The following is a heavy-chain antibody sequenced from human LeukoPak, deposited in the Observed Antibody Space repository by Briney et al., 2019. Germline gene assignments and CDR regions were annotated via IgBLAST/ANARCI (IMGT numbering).Heavy chain of an antibody. V-gene: IGHV1-2*02. J-gene: IGHJ4*02. CDR3: ARATRTWSGSYGH. Sequence: ASVKVSCKASGYTFTGYYMHWVRQAPGQGLEWMGWISPTSGGTNYAQKFQGRVTMTRDTPISTAYMELSRLRSDDTAVYYCARATRTWSGSYGHWGQGTLVTVSS. CDR2: ISPTSGGT. D-gene: IGHD1-26*01. CDR1: GYTFTGYY.